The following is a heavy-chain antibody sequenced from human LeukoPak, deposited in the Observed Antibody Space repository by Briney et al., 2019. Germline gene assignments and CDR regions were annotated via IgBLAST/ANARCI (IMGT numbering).Heavy chain of an antibody. D-gene: IGHD2-21*02. CDR1: GGSFSGYY. CDR3: ARARAEANIVVVTAVTVFDY. Sequence: PSETLSLTCAVYGGSFSGYYWSWIRQPPGKGLEWIGEINHSGSTNYNPSLKSRVTISVDTSKNQFSLKLSSVTAADTAVYYCARARAEANIVVVTAVTVFDYWGQGTLVTASS. V-gene: IGHV4-34*01. CDR2: INHSGST. J-gene: IGHJ4*02.